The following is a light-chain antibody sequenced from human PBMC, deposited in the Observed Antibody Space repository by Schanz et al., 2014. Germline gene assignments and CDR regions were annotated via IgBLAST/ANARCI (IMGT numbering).Light chain of an antibody. V-gene: IGKV3-20*01. Sequence: EIVLTQSPATLSLSPGERATLSCRASQSVSTYLAWYQQKPGQAPRLLIYGASSRATGIPDRFSGSGSGTDFTLTISRLEPEDFAVYYCQQYSKSPLTFGGGTKVEI. CDR3: QQYSKSPLT. J-gene: IGKJ4*01. CDR1: QSVSTY. CDR2: GAS.